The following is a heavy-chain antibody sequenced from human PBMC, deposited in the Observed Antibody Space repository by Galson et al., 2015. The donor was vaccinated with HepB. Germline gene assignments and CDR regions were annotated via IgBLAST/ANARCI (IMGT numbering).Heavy chain of an antibody. CDR3: ARDRGDIVVVVAARGPNWFDP. Sequence: SVKVSCKASGGTFSSYAISWVRQAPGQGLEWMGGIIPIFGTANYAQKFQGRVTITADESTSTAYMELSSLRSEDTAVYYCARDRGDIVVVVAARGPNWFDPWGQGTLVTVSS. CDR1: GGTFSSYA. J-gene: IGHJ5*02. V-gene: IGHV1-69*13. D-gene: IGHD2-15*01. CDR2: IIPIFGTA.